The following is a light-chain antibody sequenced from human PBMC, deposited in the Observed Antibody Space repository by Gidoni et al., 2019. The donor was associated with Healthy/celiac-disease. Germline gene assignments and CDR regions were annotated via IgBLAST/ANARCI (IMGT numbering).Light chain of an antibody. V-gene: IGKV3-20*01. CDR3: QQYGSSPLVT. CDR2: GAS. Sequence: EIVLTQSPGTLSLPPREGATLSSRASQSLSSIYLPWYQQKPGQAPRLLIYGASSRATGIPDRFSGSGSGTYFHLTISRLAPEDFAVYYCQQYGSSPLVTFXRXTKVDIK. J-gene: IGKJ3*01. CDR1: QSLSSIY.